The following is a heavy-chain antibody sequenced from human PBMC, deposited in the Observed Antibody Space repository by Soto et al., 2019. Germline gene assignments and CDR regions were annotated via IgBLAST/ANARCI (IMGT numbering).Heavy chain of an antibody. Sequence: SETLSLTCTVSGGSISSSSYYWGWIRQPPGKGLEWIGSIYYSGSTYYNPSLKSRVTISVDTSKNQFSLKLSSVTAADTAVYYCARQPDGRGYYDSSGYPKSYYGMDVWGQGTTVTAP. CDR2: IYYSGST. CDR1: GGSISSSSYY. D-gene: IGHD3-22*01. CDR3: ARQPDGRGYYDSSGYPKSYYGMDV. V-gene: IGHV4-39*01. J-gene: IGHJ6*02.